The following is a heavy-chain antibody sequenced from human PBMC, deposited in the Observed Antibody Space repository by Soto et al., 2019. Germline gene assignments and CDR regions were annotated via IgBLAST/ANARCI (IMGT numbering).Heavy chain of an antibody. J-gene: IGHJ5*02. CDR1: GYTFTIYY. D-gene: IGHD2-15*01. CDR2: IDPSGGGT. Sequence: QVQLVQSGAEVKKPGASVKVSCKASGYTFTIYYMHWVRQAPGQGLEWMGIIDPSGGGTSYAQKSXGRLTMPRDTSXXXVXXELSSLRSEDTAVYYCARDRVDCSGGNCWRSVEDTWGQGTLVTVSS. CDR3: ARDRVDCSGGNCWRSVEDT. V-gene: IGHV1-46*01.